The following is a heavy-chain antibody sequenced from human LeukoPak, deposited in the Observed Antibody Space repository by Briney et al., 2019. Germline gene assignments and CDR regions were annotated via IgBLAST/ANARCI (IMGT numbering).Heavy chain of an antibody. J-gene: IGHJ3*02. Sequence: ASVKVSCKVSGYSLTELSMHWVRQAPGKGLEWMGGFDPEDDETIYAQKFQGRVTMPEDTSTDTAYMELSSLRSEDTAVYYCATGYSSSWYLDGFDIWGQGTMVTVSS. D-gene: IGHD6-13*01. CDR3: ATGYSSSWYLDGFDI. CDR1: GYSLTELS. V-gene: IGHV1-24*01. CDR2: FDPEDDET.